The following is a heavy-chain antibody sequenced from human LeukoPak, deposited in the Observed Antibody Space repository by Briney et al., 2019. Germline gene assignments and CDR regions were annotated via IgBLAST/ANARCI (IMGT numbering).Heavy chain of an antibody. J-gene: IGHJ4*02. D-gene: IGHD2-2*01. V-gene: IGHV4-4*07. CDR3: AKDRGCSSTSCYFTFDY. CDR2: IYNTGSA. Sequence: SETLSLTCNVSGASISSHYWNWIRQPAGKGLEWIGRIYNTGSANYNPSLKSRVTMSLDTSRNQISLKLTSVTAADTAVYYCAKDRGCSSTSCYFTFDYWGQGTLVTVSS. CDR1: GASISSHY.